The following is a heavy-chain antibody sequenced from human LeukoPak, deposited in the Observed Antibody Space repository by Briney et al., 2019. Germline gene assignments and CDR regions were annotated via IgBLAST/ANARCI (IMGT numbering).Heavy chain of an antibody. D-gene: IGHD3/OR15-3a*01. CDR1: GFTFSSYS. J-gene: IGHJ5*02. V-gene: IGHV3-21*01. CDR3: ARDSSGLVITLGFDP. CDR2: ISSSSSYI. Sequence: GGSLRLSCAASGFTFSSYSMNWVRQAPGKGLEWVSSISSSSSYIYYADSVKGRFTISRDNAKNSLYLQMNSLRAEDTAVYYCARDSSGLVITLGFDPWGQGTLVTVSS.